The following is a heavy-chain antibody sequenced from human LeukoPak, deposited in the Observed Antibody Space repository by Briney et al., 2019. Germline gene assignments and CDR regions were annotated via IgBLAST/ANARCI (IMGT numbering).Heavy chain of an antibody. D-gene: IGHD3-9*01. CDR1: GFTFSSYA. V-gene: IGHV3-23*01. CDR2: ISGSGGST. CDR3: AKVLSPIFWSFDY. J-gene: IGHJ4*02. Sequence: PGGSLRLSCAASGFTFSSYAMSWVRQAPGEGLEWVSAISGSGGSTYYADSVKGRFTISRDNSKNTLYLQLNSLKAEDTAVYYCAKVLSPIFWSFDYWGQGILVTVSS.